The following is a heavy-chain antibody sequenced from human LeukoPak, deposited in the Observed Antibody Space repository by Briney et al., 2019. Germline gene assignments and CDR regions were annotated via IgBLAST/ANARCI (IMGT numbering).Heavy chain of an antibody. CDR3: AKEKPTTTAFDC. V-gene: IGHV3-23*01. D-gene: IGHD4-17*01. J-gene: IGHJ4*02. CDR2: ISGSGSNT. Sequence: PGGSLRLSCAASGFTFSSFPMSWVRQAPGKGLEWVSLISGSGSNTYYADSVKGRFTISRDNSKNTLYPQMNSLRAEDTAVYYCAKEKPTTTAFDCWGQGTLVPVSS. CDR1: GFTFSSFP.